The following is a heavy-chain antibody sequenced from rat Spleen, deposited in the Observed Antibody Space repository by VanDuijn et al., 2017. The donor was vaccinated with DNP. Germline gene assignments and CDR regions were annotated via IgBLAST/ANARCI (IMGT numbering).Heavy chain of an antibody. V-gene: IGHV5-19*01. CDR3: ATDGLQFNYGGYDY. CDR2: ISPSGGST. J-gene: IGHJ2*01. Sequence: EVQLVESGGGLVQPGRSLKLSCAASGFTLSNYGIHWIRQAPTKGLEWVASISPSGGSTYYRVSVKDRFTISRDNAKSTLYLQMDSLRSEDTATYYCATDGLQFNYGGYDYWGQGVMVTVSS. CDR1: GFTLSNYG. D-gene: IGHD1-11*01.